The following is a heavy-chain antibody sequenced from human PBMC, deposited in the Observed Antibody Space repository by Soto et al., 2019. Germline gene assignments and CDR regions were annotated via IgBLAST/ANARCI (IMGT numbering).Heavy chain of an antibody. CDR1: GFSLSTSGVG. CDR3: AHRNRGDYVAY. D-gene: IGHD4-17*01. J-gene: IGHJ4*02. Sequence: QITLKESGPPLVKPTQTLTLTCTFSGFSLSTSGVGVGWIRQPPGKALEWLALIYWDDDKRYSPSLKSRLTITKDTTKNQVVLTMTNMDPVDTAPYSCAHRNRGDYVAYWGQGTLVTVSS. V-gene: IGHV2-5*02. CDR2: IYWDDDK.